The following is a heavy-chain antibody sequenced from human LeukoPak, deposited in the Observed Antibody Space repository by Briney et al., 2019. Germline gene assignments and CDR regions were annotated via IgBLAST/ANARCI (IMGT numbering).Heavy chain of an antibody. CDR2: ITSTSTI. CDR3: ARGPLGWSDY. J-gene: IGHJ4*02. Sequence: GGSLRLSCAASGFAFRNSDMSWVRQAPGKGLEWIAIITSTSTIYYAESVKGRFTTSRDTARDSLFLQMSSLRDEDTAVYFCARGPLGWSDYWGQGILVTVSS. V-gene: IGHV3-69-1*01. D-gene: IGHD1-26*01. CDR1: GFAFRNSD.